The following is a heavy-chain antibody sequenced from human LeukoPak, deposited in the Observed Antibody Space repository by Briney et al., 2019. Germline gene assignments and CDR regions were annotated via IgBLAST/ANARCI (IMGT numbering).Heavy chain of an antibody. V-gene: IGHV4-4*02. Sequence: PGGSLRLSCAASGFTFSSYAMSWVRQPPGKGLEWIGEIYHSGSTNYNPSLKSRVTISVDKSKNQFSLKLSSVTAADTAVYYCARAKYSSSWYVSSFDYWGQGTLVTVSS. D-gene: IGHD6-13*01. CDR2: IYHSGST. CDR1: GFTFSSYAM. CDR3: ARAKYSSSWYVSSFDY. J-gene: IGHJ4*02.